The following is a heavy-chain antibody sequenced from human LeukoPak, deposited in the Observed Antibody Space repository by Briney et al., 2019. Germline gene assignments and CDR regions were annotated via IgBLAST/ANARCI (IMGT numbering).Heavy chain of an antibody. J-gene: IGHJ4*02. V-gene: IGHV3-7*01. CDR3: ARLMGTVTTYDY. Sequence: GGSLRLSCAASGFTFSNHWMSWVRQAPGKGLEWVASITPDGSGDYYMDSVRGRFTISRDNAENSLYLQMYSLGAEDTAVYYCARLMGTVTTYDYWGQGTLVTVSS. D-gene: IGHD1-7*01. CDR2: ITPDGSGD. CDR1: GFTFSNHW.